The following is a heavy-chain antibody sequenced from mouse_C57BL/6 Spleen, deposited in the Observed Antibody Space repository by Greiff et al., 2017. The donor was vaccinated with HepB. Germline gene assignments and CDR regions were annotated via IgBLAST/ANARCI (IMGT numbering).Heavy chain of an antibody. CDR2: IDPSDSYT. J-gene: IGHJ4*01. D-gene: IGHD2-4*01. Sequence: VQLQQPGAELVMPGASVKLSCKASGYTFTSYWMHWVKQRPGQGLEWIGEIDPSDSYTNYNQKFKGKSTLTVDKSSSTAYMQLSSLTSEDSAVYYCARGGYDYDAYYAMDYWGQGTSVTVSS. CDR3: ARGGYDYDAYYAMDY. CDR1: GYTFTSYW. V-gene: IGHV1-69*01.